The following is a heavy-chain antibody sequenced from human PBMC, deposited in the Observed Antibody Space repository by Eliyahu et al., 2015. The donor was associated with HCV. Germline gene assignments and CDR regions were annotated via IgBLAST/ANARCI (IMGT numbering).Heavy chain of an antibody. J-gene: IGHJ3*02. CDR3: ASGHAFDI. V-gene: IGHV6-1*01. Sequence: LEWLGRTYYRSKWYNEYALSVKSRVAINADTSQNQFXLQLNSVTPEDTAVYYCASGHAFDIWGQGTMVTVSS. CDR2: TYYRSKWYN.